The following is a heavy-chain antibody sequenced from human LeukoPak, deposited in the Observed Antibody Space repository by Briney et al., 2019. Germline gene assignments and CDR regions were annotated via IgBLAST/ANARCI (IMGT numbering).Heavy chain of an antibody. V-gene: IGHV3-23*01. CDR2: ISGSGADI. Sequence: PGGSLRLSCAASGFTFSNYGMSWVRQAPGKGLEWVSSISGSGADIYYAESVKGRFTISRDNSKNTLYLQMNSLRAEDTAVYYCAKERSVAGSFDYWGQGTLVTVSS. D-gene: IGHD6-19*01. CDR1: GFTFSNYG. J-gene: IGHJ4*02. CDR3: AKERSVAGSFDY.